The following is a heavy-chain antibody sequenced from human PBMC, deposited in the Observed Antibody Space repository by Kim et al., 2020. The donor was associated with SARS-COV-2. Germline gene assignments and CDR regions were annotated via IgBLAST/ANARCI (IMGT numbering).Heavy chain of an antibody. CDR2: ISSNGGST. D-gene: IGHD6-13*01. CDR3: VKDSSSWYRGDWFDP. V-gene: IGHV3-64D*09. CDR1: GFTFSSYA. Sequence: GGSLRLSCSASGFTFSSYAMHWVRQAPGKGLEYVSAISSNGGSTYYADSVKGRFTISRDNSKNTLYLQMSSLRAEDTAVYYCVKDSSSWYRGDWFDPWGQGTLVTVSS. J-gene: IGHJ5*02.